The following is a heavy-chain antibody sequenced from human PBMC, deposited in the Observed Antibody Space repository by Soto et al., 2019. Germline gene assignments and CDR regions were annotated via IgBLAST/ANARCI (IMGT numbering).Heavy chain of an antibody. D-gene: IGHD3-10*01. CDR1: GGSISSSSYY. J-gene: IGHJ1*01. V-gene: IGHV4-39*07. CDR3: ATGRVYYGSEY. CDR2: IYYSGST. Sequence: SETLSLTCTVSGGSISSSSYYWGWIRQPPGKGLEWIGSIYYSGSTYYNPSLKSRVTISVDTSKNQFSLKLSSVTAADTAVYYCATGRVYYGSEYWGQGTLATVSS.